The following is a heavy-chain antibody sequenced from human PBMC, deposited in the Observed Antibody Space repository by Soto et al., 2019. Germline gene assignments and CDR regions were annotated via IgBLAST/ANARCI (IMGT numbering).Heavy chain of an antibody. D-gene: IGHD6-13*01. V-gene: IGHV3-33*01. CDR3: ARELLYSSSWYYFDY. CDR2: IWYDGSNK. CDR1: GFTFSSYG. Sequence: PGGSLILSCAASGFTFSSYGMHRVRQAPVKGLEWVAVIWYDGSNKYYADSVKGRFTISRDNSKNTLYLQMNSLRAEDTAVYYCARELLYSSSWYYFDYWGQGTLVTVSS. J-gene: IGHJ4*02.